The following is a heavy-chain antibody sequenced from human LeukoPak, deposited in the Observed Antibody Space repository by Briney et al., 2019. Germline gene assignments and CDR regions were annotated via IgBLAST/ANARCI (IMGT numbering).Heavy chain of an antibody. J-gene: IGHJ4*02. CDR1: GYTFTDYS. V-gene: IGHV1-2*02. D-gene: IGHD3-16*01. CDR2: IIPNSGGT. CDR3: ARGPYSAYDY. Sequence: GASVKVSCKASGYTFTDYSMHWVRQAPGQGLEWMGWIIPNSGGTNFAQKFQGRVTMTMDTSISTAYMELSRPRSDDTAVYYCARGPYSAYDYWGPGTLVTVSS.